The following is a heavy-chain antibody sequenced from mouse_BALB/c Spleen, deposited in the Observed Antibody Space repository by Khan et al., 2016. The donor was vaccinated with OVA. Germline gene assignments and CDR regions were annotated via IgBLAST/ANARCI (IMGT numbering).Heavy chain of an antibody. D-gene: IGHD2-4*01. V-gene: IGHV1S56*01. Sequence: QVQLKESGPELVKPGDLVKISCKASGYTFTSYDINWVKQRPGQGLEWIGWIYPGDGTPKYNEKFKGKATLTEDNSSSTAYMQLSSLTSANSAVYVGAREGLRWVALDYWGQGTSVTVSS. J-gene: IGHJ4*01. CDR3: AREGLRWVALDY. CDR2: IYPGDGTP. CDR1: GYTFTSYD.